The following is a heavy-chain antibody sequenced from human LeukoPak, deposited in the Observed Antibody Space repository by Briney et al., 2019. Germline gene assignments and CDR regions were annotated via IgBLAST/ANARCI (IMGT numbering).Heavy chain of an antibody. V-gene: IGHV3-23*01. CDR1: GFTFSSYS. CDR2: ISGSSGST. Sequence: PGGSLRLSCAASGFTFSSYSMNWVRQAPGKGLEWVSSISGSSGSTYYADSVKGRFTISRDNSKNTVSLQMNSLRAEDTAVYYCARQRTVGVTGYYFDYWGQGTLVTVSS. CDR3: ARQRTVGVTGYYFDY. D-gene: IGHD1-26*01. J-gene: IGHJ4*02.